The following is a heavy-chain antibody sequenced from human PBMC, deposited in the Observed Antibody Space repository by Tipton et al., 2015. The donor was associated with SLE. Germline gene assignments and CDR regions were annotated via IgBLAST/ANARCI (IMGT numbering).Heavy chain of an antibody. J-gene: IGHJ3*02. Sequence: SLRLSCAASGFTFDDYAMHWVRQAPGKGLEWGSGISWNSGSIGYADSVKGRFTISRDNAKNSLYLQMNSLRAEDTAVYYCARDKGITNAFDIWGQGTMVTVSS. D-gene: IGHD3-10*01. CDR1: GFTFDDYA. V-gene: IGHV3-9*01. CDR3: ARDKGITNAFDI. CDR2: ISWNSGSI.